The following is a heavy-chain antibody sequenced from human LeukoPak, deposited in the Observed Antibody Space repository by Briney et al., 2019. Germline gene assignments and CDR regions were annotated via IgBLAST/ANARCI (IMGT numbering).Heavy chain of an antibody. J-gene: IGHJ4*02. Sequence: GGSLRLSCAASGFTFSGYGRQCVRQAPGKGLEWVAHIGYDGTNEYYADSVKGRFTISRDNSKNTLYLQMKSLRAEDTAVYYCARDFYFSRTSCNHPSIDYWGQGTLVTVSS. V-gene: IGHV3-33*01. D-gene: IGHD2-2*01. CDR3: ARDFYFSRTSCNHPSIDY. CDR2: IGYDGTNE. CDR1: GFTFSGYG.